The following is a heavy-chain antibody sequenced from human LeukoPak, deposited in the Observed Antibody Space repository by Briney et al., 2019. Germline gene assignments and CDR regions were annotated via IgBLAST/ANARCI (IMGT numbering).Heavy chain of an antibody. J-gene: IGHJ4*02. CDR3: AREASEPSYGDYRLFTSHPPTYFDY. D-gene: IGHD4-17*01. V-gene: IGHV1-69*13. CDR2: IFPIFGTA. CDR1: GGTSISYA. Sequence: ASVKVSCKASGGTSISYAISWVRQAPGQGLEWMGGIFPIFGTANYAQKFQGRVTITADESTSTAYMELSSLRSEDTAVYYCAREASEPSYGDYRLFTSHPPTYFDYWGQGTLVTVSS.